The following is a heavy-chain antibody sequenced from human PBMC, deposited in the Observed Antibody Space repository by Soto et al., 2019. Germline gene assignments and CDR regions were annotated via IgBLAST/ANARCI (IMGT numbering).Heavy chain of an antibody. J-gene: IGHJ4*02. V-gene: IGHV1-69*01. CDR3: ARAEARSSSRPLDY. D-gene: IGHD6-13*01. Sequence: PGQGLEWIGGIIPIIGTANYAQKYQDRVPITADESTSTAYLALSSLRSEDTAVYYCARAEARSSSRPLDYWGQGTLVTVSS. CDR2: IIPIIGTA.